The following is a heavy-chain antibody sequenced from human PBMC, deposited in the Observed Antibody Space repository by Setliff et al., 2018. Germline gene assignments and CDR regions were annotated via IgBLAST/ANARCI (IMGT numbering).Heavy chain of an antibody. Sequence: SETLSLTCTISGDSISDISYYWGFIRQSPGKGPEWIGSIYYSGTAYYNPSLESRVTISVDTSKNQFSLKLSSVTAADTAVYYCARQPYSTTYYYYYYYMDVWGKGTTVTVSS. CDR1: GDSISDISYY. J-gene: IGHJ6*03. CDR3: ARQPYSTTYYYYYYYMDV. V-gene: IGHV4-39*01. CDR2: IYYSGTA. D-gene: IGHD6-13*01.